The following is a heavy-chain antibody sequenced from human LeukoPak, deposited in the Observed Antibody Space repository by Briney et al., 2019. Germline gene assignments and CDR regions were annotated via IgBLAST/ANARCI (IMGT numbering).Heavy chain of an antibody. J-gene: IGHJ4*02. D-gene: IGHD6-19*01. Sequence: GGSLRLSCAASGFTFSSYGMHWVRQAPGKGLEWVAVIWYDGSNKYYADSVKGRFTISRDNSKNTLYLQMNSLRVEDTAVYYCARVEGTGSGWPFDYWGQGTLVTVSS. V-gene: IGHV3-33*01. CDR2: IWYDGSNK. CDR1: GFTFSSYG. CDR3: ARVEGTGSGWPFDY.